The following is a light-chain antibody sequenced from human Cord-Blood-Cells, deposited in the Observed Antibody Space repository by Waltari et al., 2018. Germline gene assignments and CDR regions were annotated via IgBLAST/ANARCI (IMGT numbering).Light chain of an antibody. CDR2: AAS. Sequence: DIQMTQTPSSLSASVVDRVTITLRASQSISSYLNWYQQKPGKAPKLLIYAASSLQSGVPSMFSGSGSGTDFTLTISSLQPEDFATYYCQQSYSTITFGQGTRLEIK. CDR3: QQSYSTIT. CDR1: QSISSY. V-gene: IGKV1-39*01. J-gene: IGKJ5*01.